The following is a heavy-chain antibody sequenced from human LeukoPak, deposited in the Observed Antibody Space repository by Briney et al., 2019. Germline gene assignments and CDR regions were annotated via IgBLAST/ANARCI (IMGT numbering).Heavy chain of an antibody. Sequence: SVKVSCKASGGTFSSYAISWVRQAPGQGLEWVGRIIPILGIANYAQKFQGRVTITADKSTSTAYMELSSLRSEDTAVYYCARDEGTRFGELLSSSGWFDPWGQGTLVTVSS. CDR3: ARDEGTRFGELLSSSGWFDP. D-gene: IGHD3-10*01. V-gene: IGHV1-69*04. CDR1: GGTFSSYA. J-gene: IGHJ5*02. CDR2: IIPILGIA.